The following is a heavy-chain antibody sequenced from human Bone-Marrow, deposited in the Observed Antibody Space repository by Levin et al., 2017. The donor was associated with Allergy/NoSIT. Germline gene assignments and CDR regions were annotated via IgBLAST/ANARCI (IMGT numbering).Heavy chain of an antibody. Sequence: SETLSLTCTVSGGSVSSYSYYWSWVRQPPGQGLEWIGYISYSGSTSYNPSLKSRVTISVDMSKNQFSLKLSSVTAADTAVYYRARETLSYDMLSGSYWGQGILVTVSS. V-gene: IGHV4-61*01. D-gene: IGHD3-9*01. CDR1: GGSVSSYSYY. CDR3: ARETLSYDMLSGSY. CDR2: ISYSGST. J-gene: IGHJ4*02.